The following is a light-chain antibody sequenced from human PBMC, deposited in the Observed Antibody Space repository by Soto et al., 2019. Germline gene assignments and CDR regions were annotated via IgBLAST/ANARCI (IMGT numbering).Light chain of an antibody. CDR1: QSVSSN. Sequence: EIVMTQSPATLSVSPGERATLSCRASQSVSSNLAWYQQKPGQAPMVLIYGASTRATGIPARFSGSGPGTEFTLTISSLQSEDFAVYYCQQYNNWPRTFGQGTKVEIK. CDR3: QQYNNWPRT. CDR2: GAS. V-gene: IGKV3-15*01. J-gene: IGKJ1*01.